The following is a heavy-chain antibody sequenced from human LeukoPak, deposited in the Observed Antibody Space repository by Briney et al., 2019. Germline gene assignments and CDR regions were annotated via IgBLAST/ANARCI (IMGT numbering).Heavy chain of an antibody. CDR2: ISYDGSNK. V-gene: IGHV3-30-3*01. CDR3: ARDSLVGY. CDR1: GFTFSSYA. Sequence: GRSLRLSCAASGFTFSSYAMHWVRQAPGKALEWVAVISYDGSNKYYADSVKGRFTISRDNSKNTLYLQMNSLRAEDTAVYYCARDSLVGYWGQGTLVTVSS. J-gene: IGHJ4*02.